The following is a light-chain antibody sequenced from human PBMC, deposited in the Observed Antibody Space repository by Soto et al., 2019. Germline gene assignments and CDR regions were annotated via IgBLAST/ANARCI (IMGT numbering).Light chain of an antibody. V-gene: IGKV1D-8*01. CDR1: QDIGHY. Sequence: VIWMTQSPSFLSAIRGDRVTISCRMSQDIGHYLAWYRQKPGKAPELLIYDTSRLQTGAPSRFSGSGSGTYFTLTISSLQSEDFATYYCQQYNSYSLYTFGQGTKLEIK. CDR2: DTS. CDR3: QQYNSYSLYT. J-gene: IGKJ2*01.